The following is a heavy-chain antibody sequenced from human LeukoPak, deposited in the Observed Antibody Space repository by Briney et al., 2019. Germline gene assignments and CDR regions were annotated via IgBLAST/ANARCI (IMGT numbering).Heavy chain of an antibody. Sequence: PSETLSLTCTVSGGCISSYYWSWIRQPAGEGLEWIGRIYSSGSTNYNPSLTSRVTMSLDTSQKQFSLKLSSVTPADTAVCFCAGLPYCSSTSCPDAFDIWGQGTMVTVSS. CDR2: IYSSGST. V-gene: IGHV4-4*07. CDR1: GGCISSYY. CDR3: AGLPYCSSTSCPDAFDI. D-gene: IGHD2-2*01. J-gene: IGHJ3*02.